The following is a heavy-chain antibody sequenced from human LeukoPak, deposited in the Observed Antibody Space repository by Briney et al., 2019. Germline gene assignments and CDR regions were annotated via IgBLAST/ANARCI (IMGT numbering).Heavy chain of an antibody. CDR2: IYSSGST. D-gene: IGHD3-22*01. CDR3: ARVGVVESSGYHDYYFDF. CDR1: GGTMTNYY. Sequence: PSGTLSLTCTVSGGTMTNYYWSWIRQPAGKELEWIGRIYSSGSTNYNPSLKSRVTMSVDTSKNQFSLNLTSVTVADMAVYFCARVGVVESSGYHDYYFDFWGQGSLVTVSS. V-gene: IGHV4-4*07. J-gene: IGHJ4*02.